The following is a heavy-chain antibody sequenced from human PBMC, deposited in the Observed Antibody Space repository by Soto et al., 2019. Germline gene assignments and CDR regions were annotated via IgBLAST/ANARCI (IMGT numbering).Heavy chain of an antibody. CDR2: VNPSGGHT. D-gene: IGHD2-21*02. Sequence: QVQLVQSGAEVKKPGASVKVSCKASGDTFTDYYIHWVRQAPGQGLEWMGTVNPSGGHTTYAQHSLXXXTXXRHTSTSTLYMELTSLTSEDTTIYYCARGGHVVVVTAALDYWGQGTLVTVSS. CDR1: GDTFTDYY. CDR3: ARGGHVVVVTAALDY. V-gene: IGHV1-46*01. J-gene: IGHJ4*02.